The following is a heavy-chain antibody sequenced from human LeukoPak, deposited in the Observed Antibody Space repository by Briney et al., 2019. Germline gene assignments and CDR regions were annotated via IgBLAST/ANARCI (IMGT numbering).Heavy chain of an antibody. J-gene: IGHJ4*02. V-gene: IGHV3-7*01. CDR2: INQDVSEK. D-gene: IGHD3-9*01. Sequence: GGSLRLSCAASGFTFSSYIMTWVRQAPGKGLEWVANINQDVSEKYYVDSVKGRFTISRDNARSSLYLQMNSLRAEDTAVYYCVRGAGFITDYWGQGTLVTVSS. CDR3: VRGAGFITDY. CDR1: GFTFSSYI.